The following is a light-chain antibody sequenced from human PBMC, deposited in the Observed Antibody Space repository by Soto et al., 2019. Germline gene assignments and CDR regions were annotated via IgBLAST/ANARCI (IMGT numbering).Light chain of an antibody. CDR2: STS. Sequence: QAVVTQDPSLTVPPGGTVTLTCASSTGEVTSDYYPNWFQQRPGQPPRALIYSTSDKHSWTPARFSGSLLGGKAALTLSGVQPEDESEYYCLRYSGGGHPWVFGGGTQLTVL. J-gene: IGLJ3*02. CDR3: LRYSGGGHPWV. V-gene: IGLV7-43*01. CDR1: TGEVTSDYY.